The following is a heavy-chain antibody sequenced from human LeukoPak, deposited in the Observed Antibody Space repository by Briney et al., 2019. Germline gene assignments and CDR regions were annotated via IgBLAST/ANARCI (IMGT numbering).Heavy chain of an antibody. D-gene: IGHD3-3*01. V-gene: IGHV3-21*01. CDR3: AQLSGSNFDY. J-gene: IGHJ4*02. Sequence: TGGSLRLSCAASGFTFSSYSMNWVRQAPGKGLEWVSSISSSSSYIYYADSVKGRFTISRDNAKNSLYLQMNSLRAEDTAVYYCAQLSGSNFDYWGQGTLVTVSS. CDR1: GFTFSSYS. CDR2: ISSSSSYI.